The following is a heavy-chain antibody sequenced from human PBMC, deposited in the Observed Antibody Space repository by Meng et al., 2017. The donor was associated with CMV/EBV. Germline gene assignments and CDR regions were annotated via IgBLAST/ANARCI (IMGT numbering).Heavy chain of an antibody. J-gene: IGHJ3*02. V-gene: IGHV4-38-2*02. CDR1: GYSISSGYY. CDR2: IYHSGST. D-gene: IGHD3-3*01. Sequence: SETLSLTCTVSGYSISSGYYWGWIRQPPGKGLEWIVSIYHSGSTYYNPSPKSRVTISVDTSKNQFSLKLSSVTAADTAVYYWARGVQYYDFWSGFPGGPYAFDIWGQGTMVTVSS. CDR3: ARGVQYYDFWSGFPGGPYAFDI.